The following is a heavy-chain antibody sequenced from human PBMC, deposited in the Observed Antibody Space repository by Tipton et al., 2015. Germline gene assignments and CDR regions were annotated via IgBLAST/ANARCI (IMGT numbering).Heavy chain of an antibody. V-gene: IGHV1-69*01. CDR2: IIPIFGTS. J-gene: IGHJ4*02. CDR1: GYTFTSYD. CDR3: AGTPGAIMVVTHFDY. D-gene: IGHD3-22*01. Sequence: QVQLVQSGPEVKKPGASVKVSCKASGYTFTSYDINWVRQAPGQGLEWMGGIIPIFGTSKSAQKFQGRVTITADAFTKTAYMELSGLRPEDTAVYYCAGTPGAIMVVTHFDYWGQGTLVTVSS.